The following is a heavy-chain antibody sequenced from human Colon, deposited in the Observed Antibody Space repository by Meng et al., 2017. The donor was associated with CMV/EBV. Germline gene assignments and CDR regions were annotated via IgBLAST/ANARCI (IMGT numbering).Heavy chain of an antibody. J-gene: IGHJ5*01. CDR3: VKGGADLKWLLFDS. CDR2: IAWDGDTF. V-gene: IGHV3-43D*03. Sequence: GESLKISCAASGFSLGDYAMHWVRQAPGKGLEWVSVIAWDGDTFYYADSVKGRFTISRDVRKNSLYLDMDNVRPEDTAFYYCVKGGADLKWLLFDSWGPGTLVTVSS. D-gene: IGHD3-3*01. CDR1: GFSLGDYA.